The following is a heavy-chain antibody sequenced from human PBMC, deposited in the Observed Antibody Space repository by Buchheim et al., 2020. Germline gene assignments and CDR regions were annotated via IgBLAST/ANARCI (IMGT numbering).Heavy chain of an antibody. J-gene: IGHJ4*02. Sequence: QVQLQESGPGLVKPSETLSLTCTVSGGPISSYYWSWIRQPPGKGLEWIGYIYYSGSTNYNPSLKSRVTISVDTSKNQFSLKLSSVTAADTAVYYCATSGSYFSFDYWGQGTL. CDR1: GGPISSYY. V-gene: IGHV4-59*01. CDR2: IYYSGST. D-gene: IGHD1-26*01. CDR3: ATSGSYFSFDY.